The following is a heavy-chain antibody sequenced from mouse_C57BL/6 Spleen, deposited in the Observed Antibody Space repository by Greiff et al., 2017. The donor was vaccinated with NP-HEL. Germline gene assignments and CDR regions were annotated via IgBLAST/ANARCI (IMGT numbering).Heavy chain of an antibody. D-gene: IGHD2-3*01. V-gene: IGHV1-64*01. CDR2: IHPNSGST. Sequence: QVQLQQPGAELVKPGASVKLSCKASGYTFTSYWMHWVKQRPGQGLEWIGMIHPNSGSTNYNEKFKSKATLNVDKSSSTAYMQLSSLTSEDSAVYYCARGDGSLYAMDYWGQGTSVTVSS. J-gene: IGHJ4*01. CDR3: ARGDGSLYAMDY. CDR1: GYTFTSYW.